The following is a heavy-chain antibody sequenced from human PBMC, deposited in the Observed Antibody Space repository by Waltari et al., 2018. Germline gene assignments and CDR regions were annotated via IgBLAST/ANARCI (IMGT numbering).Heavy chain of an antibody. CDR2: INTDTWIP. D-gene: IGHD3-22*01. V-gene: IGHV7-4-1*02. Sequence: QVQLVQSGSELKKPGASVKVSCKASGYTFTSYDMNWVRKDPGQGLEWRGWINTDTWIPTYAQGFTRRFVFSVDTSVSTAYLQISSLKAEDTAVYYCARGDRTPYDSSGYSPHYWGQGTLVTVSS. J-gene: IGHJ4*02. CDR3: ARGDRTPYDSSGYSPHY. CDR1: GYTFTSYD.